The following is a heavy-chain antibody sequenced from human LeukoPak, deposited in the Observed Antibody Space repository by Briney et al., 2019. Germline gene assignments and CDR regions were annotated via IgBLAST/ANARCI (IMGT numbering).Heavy chain of an antibody. CDR3: ARGPLYYYGSGRYQLDY. J-gene: IGHJ4*02. CDR2: INPSGGST. D-gene: IGHD3-10*01. Sequence: ASVKVSCKASGYTFTSYYMHWVRQAPGQGLEWMGIINPSGGSTSYAQKFQGRVTMTRDTSTSTVYMELSSLRSEDTAVYYRARGPLYYYGSGRYQLDYCGQGTLVTVSS. CDR1: GYTFTSYY. V-gene: IGHV1-46*03.